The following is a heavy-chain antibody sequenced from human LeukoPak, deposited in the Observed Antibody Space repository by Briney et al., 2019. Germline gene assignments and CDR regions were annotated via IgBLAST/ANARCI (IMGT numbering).Heavy chain of an antibody. V-gene: IGHV3-23*01. CDR1: RFTFSSYA. CDR2: IGGTGAST. D-gene: IGHD3-22*01. CDR3: AKCDSGGYHLYYFDY. J-gene: IGHJ4*02. Sequence: GGSRRLSCAASRFTFSSYAMSWVRQAPGKGLEWVSAIGGTGASTYYADSVKGRFTISRDNSKNTLYLQMNSPRAEDTAVYYCAKCDSGGYHLYYFDYWGQGALVTVSS.